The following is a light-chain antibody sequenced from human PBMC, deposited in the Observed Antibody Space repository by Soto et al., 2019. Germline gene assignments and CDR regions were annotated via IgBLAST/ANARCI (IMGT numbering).Light chain of an antibody. CDR2: GAS. Sequence: EIVMTQSPATLSASPGEGATLPCRSSQSVSSNLAWYQQKPGQAPRLLIYGASTRATAVPARFSGSGSGTEFTLTISSLQSEDFAVYYCQQYNNWPETFGQGTKVDI. CDR3: QQYNNWPET. CDR1: QSVSSN. V-gene: IGKV3-15*01. J-gene: IGKJ1*01.